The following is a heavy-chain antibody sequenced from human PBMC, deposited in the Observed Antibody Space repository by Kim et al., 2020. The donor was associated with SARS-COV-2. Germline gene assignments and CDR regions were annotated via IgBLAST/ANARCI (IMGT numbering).Heavy chain of an antibody. CDR3: ARDPNRYGDYLDWYFDL. J-gene: IGHJ2*01. CDR1: GGTFSSYA. Sequence: SVKVSCKASGGTFSSYAISWVRQAPGQGLEWMGRIIHILGIANYAQKFQGRVTITADKSTSTAYMELSSLRSEDTAVYYCARDPNRYGDYLDWYFDLWGRGTLVTVSS. V-gene: IGHV1-69*04. D-gene: IGHD4-17*01. CDR2: IIHILGIA.